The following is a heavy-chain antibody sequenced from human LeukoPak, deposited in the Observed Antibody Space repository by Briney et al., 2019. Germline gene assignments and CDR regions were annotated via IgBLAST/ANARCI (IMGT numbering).Heavy chain of an antibody. V-gene: IGHV3-21*01. CDR2: ISSSSSYI. D-gene: IGHD5-12*01. Sequence: EGSLRLSCAASGFTFSSYSMNWVREAPGKGLEWVSSISSSSSYIYYADSVKGRFTISRDNSKNTLYLQMNSLRTEDTSVYYCARDQSRRGYSGYDPFDYWGQGTLVTVSS. J-gene: IGHJ4*02. CDR1: GFTFSSYS. CDR3: ARDQSRRGYSGYDPFDY.